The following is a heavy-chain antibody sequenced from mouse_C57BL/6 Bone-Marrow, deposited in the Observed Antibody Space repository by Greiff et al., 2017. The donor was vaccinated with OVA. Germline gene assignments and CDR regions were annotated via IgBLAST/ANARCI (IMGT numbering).Heavy chain of an antibody. J-gene: IGHJ2*01. Sequence: QVQLKESGAELMKPGASVKLSCKATGYTLTGYWIEWVKQRTGHGLEWIGEILPGIGSNNYNEKFKGKATFTADTASNTAYMQRSSLTTEDSANYYGARRDFFDYWGQGTTLTVSS. V-gene: IGHV1-9*01. CDR3: ARRDFFDY. CDR2: ILPGIGSN. CDR1: GYTLTGYW.